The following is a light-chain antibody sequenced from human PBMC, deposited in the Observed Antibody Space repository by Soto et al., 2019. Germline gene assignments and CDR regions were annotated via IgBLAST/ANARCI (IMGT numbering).Light chain of an antibody. J-gene: IGKJ1*01. Sequence: DIQMTQYPSSLSSSVGDRVTITCRADQAIGNDLGWYHQKPGKAPKRLIYAASNLQSGVPSRFGGSGSGTEFTLTISLLQPDDFATYYCQQYNSYFRTFGQGTKVDIK. CDR1: QAIGND. CDR2: AAS. V-gene: IGKV1-17*01. CDR3: QQYNSYFRT.